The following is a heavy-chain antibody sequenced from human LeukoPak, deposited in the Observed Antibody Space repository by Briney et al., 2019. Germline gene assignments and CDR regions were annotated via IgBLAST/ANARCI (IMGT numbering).Heavy chain of an antibody. CDR1: GFTFSSYG. V-gene: IGHV3-33*01. J-gene: IGHJ4*02. Sequence: GGSLRLSCAASGFTFSSYGMHWVRQAPGKGLEWVAVIWYDGSNKYYADSVKGRFTISRDNSKNTLYLQMNSLRAEDTAVYYCASELKYYYDSSGYPHFDYWGQGTLVTVSS. D-gene: IGHD3-22*01. CDR3: ASELKYYYDSSGYPHFDY. CDR2: IWYDGSNK.